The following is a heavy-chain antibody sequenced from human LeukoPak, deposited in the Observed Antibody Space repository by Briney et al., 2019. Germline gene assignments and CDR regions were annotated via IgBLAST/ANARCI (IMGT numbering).Heavy chain of an antibody. CDR3: ARFGELFYFDY. Sequence: GGSLRLSCAASGFTFSSYSMNWVRQAPGKGLEWVSSISSSSYIYYADSVEGRFTISRDNAKNSLYLQMNSLRAEDTAVYYCARFGELFYFDYWGQGTLVTVSS. V-gene: IGHV3-21*01. CDR2: ISSSSYI. CDR1: GFTFSSYS. J-gene: IGHJ4*02. D-gene: IGHD3-10*01.